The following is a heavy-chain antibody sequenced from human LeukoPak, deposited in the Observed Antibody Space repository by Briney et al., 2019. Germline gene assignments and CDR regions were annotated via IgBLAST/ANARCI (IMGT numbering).Heavy chain of an antibody. CDR2: ISSSGSTI. CDR3: ARDGADYGDYIDY. CDR1: GFTFSGYG. V-gene: IGHV3-48*03. J-gene: IGHJ4*02. Sequence: GGSLRLSCAASGFTFSGYGMNWVRQAPEKGLEWVSYISSSGSTIYYADSVKGRFTISRDNAKNSLYLQVNSLRAEDTAVYYCARDGADYGDYIDYWGQGTLVTVSS. D-gene: IGHD4-17*01.